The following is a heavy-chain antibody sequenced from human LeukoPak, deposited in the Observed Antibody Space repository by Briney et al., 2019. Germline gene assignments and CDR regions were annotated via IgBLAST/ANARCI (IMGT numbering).Heavy chain of an antibody. CDR2: ISYDGSNK. D-gene: IGHD2-15*01. CDR3: EGGGYCSGGSCYFQPRDAFDI. J-gene: IGHJ3*02. V-gene: IGHV3-30*04. Sequence: AGGSLRLSCAASGFTFSSYAMHWVRQAPGKGLEWVAVISYDGSNKYYADSVKGRFTISRDNSKNTLYLQMNSLRAEDTAVYYCEGGGYCSGGSCYFQPRDAFDIWGQGTMVTVSS. CDR1: GFTFSSYA.